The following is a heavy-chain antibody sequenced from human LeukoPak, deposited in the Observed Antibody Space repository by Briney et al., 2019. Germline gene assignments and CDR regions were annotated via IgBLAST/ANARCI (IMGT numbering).Heavy chain of an antibody. CDR1: GFTFSNHW. Sequence: GGSLRLSCAASGFTFSNHWMHWVRQAPGKGLMWVSRINRDGSRTDYADPVKGRFTISRDDAKNTLYLQVNGLRAEDTAVYFCARGGSDTAMAHDYWGQGTLVTVSS. J-gene: IGHJ4*02. V-gene: IGHV3-74*01. CDR2: INRDGSRT. D-gene: IGHD5-18*01. CDR3: ARGGSDTAMAHDY.